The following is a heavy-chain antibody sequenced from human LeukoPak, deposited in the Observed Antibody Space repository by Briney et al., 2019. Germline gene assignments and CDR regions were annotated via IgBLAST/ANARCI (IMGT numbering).Heavy chain of an antibody. CDR3: AKYQPATWTSYDSSDI. J-gene: IGHJ3*02. V-gene: IGHV3-21*01. D-gene: IGHD2-2*01. CDR2: INGESTFK. Sequence: GGSLRLSCTASGFSFSSPGMNWVRQAPGKGLEWVSSINGESTFKVYADSVKGRFTISRDNAKNSLYLQLDSLRAEDTAVYYCAKYQPATWTSYDSSDIWGQGTLVTVSS. CDR1: GFSFSSPG.